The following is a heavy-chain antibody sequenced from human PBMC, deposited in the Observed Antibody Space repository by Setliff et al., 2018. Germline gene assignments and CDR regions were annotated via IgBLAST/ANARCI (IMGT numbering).Heavy chain of an antibody. CDR1: GFTFSSYS. J-gene: IGHJ4*02. V-gene: IGHV3-72*01. D-gene: IGHD3-10*01. CDR3: VRAVVIRGSKPLDS. Sequence: GSLRLSCAASGFTFSSYSMNWVRQAPGKGLEWVGRTKNKANAGYMEYAASVKDRFIISRDDSKNSLYLQMYSLESDDTAVYYCVRAVVIRGSKPLDSWGQGTLVTVSS. CDR2: TKNKANAGYM.